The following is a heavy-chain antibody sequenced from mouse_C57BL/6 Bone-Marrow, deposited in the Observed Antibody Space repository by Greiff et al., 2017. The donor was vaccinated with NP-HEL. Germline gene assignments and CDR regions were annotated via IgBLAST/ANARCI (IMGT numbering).Heavy chain of an antibody. CDR3: ARDDYYGSGGAMDY. CDR1: GFTFSDFY. CDR2: SRNKANDYTT. Sequence: EVNVVESGGGLVQSGRSLRLSCATSGFTFSDFYMEWVRQAPGKGLEWIAASRNKANDYTTEYSASVKGRFIVSRDTSQSILYLQMNALRAEDTAIYYCARDDYYGSGGAMDYWGQGTSVTVSS. J-gene: IGHJ4*01. D-gene: IGHD1-1*01. V-gene: IGHV7-1*01.